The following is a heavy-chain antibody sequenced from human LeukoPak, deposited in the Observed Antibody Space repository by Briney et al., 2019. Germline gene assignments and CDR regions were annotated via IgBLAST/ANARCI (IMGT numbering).Heavy chain of an antibody. CDR2: IYTSGST. J-gene: IGHJ4*02. D-gene: IGHD4-17*01. Sequence: SETLSLTCTVSGGSIWNYYWRWIWQPAGKGLEWIGRIYTSGSTNYNPSLKSRVTMSVDTSKNQFSLRLSSVTAADTAVYYCARDRAYGDQYFDYWGQGTLVTVSS. CDR3: ARDRAYGDQYFDY. CDR1: GGSIWNYY. V-gene: IGHV4-4*07.